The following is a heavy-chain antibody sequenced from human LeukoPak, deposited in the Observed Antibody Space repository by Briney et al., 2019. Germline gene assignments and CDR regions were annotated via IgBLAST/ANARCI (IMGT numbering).Heavy chain of an antibody. D-gene: IGHD3-22*01. Sequence: GGSLRLSCAASGFTSRSYGMSSLLQAPGKGLYGVPNIKQYGSENYYVDSVKGSFTNSRDNGKNSLYLQMKSLRSEQTPTCYCARGFDYDGSGYSYGPHFDCWGRGGLVAVAS. J-gene: IGHJ4*02. CDR1: GFTSRSYG. CDR3: ARGFDYDGSGYSYGPHFDC. CDR2: IKQYGSEN. V-gene: IGHV3-7*01.